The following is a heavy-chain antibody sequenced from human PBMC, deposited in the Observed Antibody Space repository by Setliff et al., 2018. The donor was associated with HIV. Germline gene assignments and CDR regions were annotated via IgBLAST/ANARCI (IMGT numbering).Heavy chain of an antibody. J-gene: IGHJ6*02. CDR3: ARLGSGWSNSYYYAMDV. CDR1: GYTFTTYG. Sequence: GASVKVSCKASGYTFTTYGISWVRQAPGHGLAWMGWISPYIGHTNYAQNFQGRVTITIDTSTSTAYMELRSLRSDDTAVYFCARLGSGWSNSYYYAMDVWGQGTTVTVSS. D-gene: IGHD6-19*01. CDR2: ISPYIGHT. V-gene: IGHV1-18*01.